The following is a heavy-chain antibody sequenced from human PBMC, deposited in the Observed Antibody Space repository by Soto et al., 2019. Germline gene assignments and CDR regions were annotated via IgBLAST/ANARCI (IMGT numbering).Heavy chain of an antibody. J-gene: IGHJ6*02. D-gene: IGHD6-19*01. CDR3: TRQIAPPSVAGNYYYYGLDV. CDR2: IINKVNNYAT. V-gene: IGHV3-73*01. CDR1: GFTFSASA. Sequence: GGSLRLSCAASGFTFSASAMHWVRQASGKGLGWVGRIINKVNNYATACATSETGRFTISRDDSKNTSYLEMNSLKTEDTAVYYCTRQIAPPSVAGNYYYYGLDVWGQGTTVTVSS.